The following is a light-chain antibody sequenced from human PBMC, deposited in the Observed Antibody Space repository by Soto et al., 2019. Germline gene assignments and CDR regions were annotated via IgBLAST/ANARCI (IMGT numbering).Light chain of an antibody. V-gene: IGKV3-15*01. CDR3: QQYNNWPPLT. J-gene: IGKJ4*01. CDR2: GAS. Sequence: EIVMTQSPSTLSVSPGERATLSCRASQSVSSILAWYQQKPGQAPRLIIYGASTRATGIPARFSGSGSGTEFTLTISRLQSEDFAVYYCQQYNNWPPLTFGGGTKVELK. CDR1: QSVSSI.